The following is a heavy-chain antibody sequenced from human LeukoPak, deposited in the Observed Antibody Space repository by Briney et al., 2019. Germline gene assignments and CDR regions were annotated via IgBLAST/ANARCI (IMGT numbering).Heavy chain of an antibody. CDR2: IYYSGST. D-gene: IGHD3-22*01. Sequence: SETLSLTCTVSGDSISTSNSYWGWIRQPPGKGLEWIGSIYYSGSTNYNPSLKSRVTISVDTSKNQFSLKLSSVTAADTAVYYCARAPYYYYDSSGIYYYYYMDVWGKGTTVTISS. CDR1: GDSISTSNSY. CDR3: ARAPYYYYDSSGIYYYYYMDV. V-gene: IGHV4-39*07. J-gene: IGHJ6*03.